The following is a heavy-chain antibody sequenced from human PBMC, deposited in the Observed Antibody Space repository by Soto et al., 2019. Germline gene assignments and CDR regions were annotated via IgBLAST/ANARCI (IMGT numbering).Heavy chain of an antibody. CDR2: IYYSGST. J-gene: IGHJ6*03. V-gene: IGHV4-59*08. D-gene: IGHD3-10*01. CDR3: ARFWSSSDADFINYYYYMDV. Sequence: SETLSLTCTVSGGSISSYYWSWIRQPPGKGLEWIGYIYYSGSTNYNPSLKSRVTISVDTSKNQFSLKLSSVTAADTAVYYCARFWSSSDADFINYYYYMDVWGKGTTVTVSS. CDR1: GGSISSYY.